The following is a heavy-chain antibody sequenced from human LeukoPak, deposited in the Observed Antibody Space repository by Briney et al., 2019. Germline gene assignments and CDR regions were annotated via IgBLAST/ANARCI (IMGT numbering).Heavy chain of an antibody. Sequence: GGSLRLSCAGSGFIFNNYAMHWVRQPPGEGLEWVSGISWNSGSIDYADSVKGRFTISRDNAKNSLYLQMNSLRVGDTAFYYCAKDNRRHYTSGPNPDSLHWGQGALVTVSS. D-gene: IGHD6-19*01. CDR3: AKDNRRHYTSGPNPDSLH. V-gene: IGHV3-9*01. CDR1: GFIFNNYA. CDR2: ISWNSGSI. J-gene: IGHJ4*02.